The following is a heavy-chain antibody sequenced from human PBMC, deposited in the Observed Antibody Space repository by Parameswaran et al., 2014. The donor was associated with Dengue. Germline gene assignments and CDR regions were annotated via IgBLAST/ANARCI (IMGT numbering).Heavy chain of an antibody. CDR2: IIPIFGTA. CDR3: ATRATGEGGAFDI. J-gene: IGHJ3*02. D-gene: IGHD7-27*01. Sequence: WVRQAPGQGLEWMGGIIPIFGTANYAQKFQGRVTITADESTSTAYMELSSLRSEDTAVYYCATRATGEGGAFDIWGQGTMVTVSS. V-gene: IGHV1-69*01.